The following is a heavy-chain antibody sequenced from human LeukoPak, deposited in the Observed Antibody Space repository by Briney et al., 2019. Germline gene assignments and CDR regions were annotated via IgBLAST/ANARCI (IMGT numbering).Heavy chain of an antibody. CDR2: INHSGST. V-gene: IGHV4-34*01. CDR1: GGSFSGYY. D-gene: IGHD3-3*01. Sequence: PSETLSLTCAVYGGSFSGYYWSWIRQPPGKGVEWIGEINHSGSTNYNPSLKSRVTISVDTSKNQFSLKLSSVTAADTAVYYCARGTGFWSGYLGYYYGMDVWGQGTTVTVSS. CDR3: ARGTGFWSGYLGYYYGMDV. J-gene: IGHJ6*02.